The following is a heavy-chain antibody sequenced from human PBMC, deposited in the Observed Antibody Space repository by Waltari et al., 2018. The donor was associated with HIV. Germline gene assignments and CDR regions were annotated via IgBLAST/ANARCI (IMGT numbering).Heavy chain of an antibody. CDR1: GYTFTDYD. V-gene: IGHV1-8*01. D-gene: IGHD3-3*01. J-gene: IGHJ6*02. CDR3: ARGPGGYDFWSGLYYYYYGLDV. Sequence: QVQLVQSGAEVKKPGASVKVSCKASGYTFTDYDFNWVRQAPGQGLEWMGWMNPNTGKAGNAKRFQGRVTLTRNTSMNPAYMELNRLRSEDTAVYYCARGPGGYDFWSGLYYYYYGLDVWGQGTTVTVSS. CDR2: MNPNTGKA.